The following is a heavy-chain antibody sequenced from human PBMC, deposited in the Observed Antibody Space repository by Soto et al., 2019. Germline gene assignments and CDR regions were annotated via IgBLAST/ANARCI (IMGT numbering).Heavy chain of an antibody. J-gene: IGHJ1*01. V-gene: IGHV3-53*01. D-gene: IGHD3-22*01. Sequence: EVQLVESGGGLIQPGGSLRLSCAASGFTVSSNYMSWVRQAPGKGLEWGSVIYSGGSTYYADAVKGRFTISRDNSKNTLYIQMNRLRAEDTAVYYCARDRVESGYPEYFQHWGQGTRVTVSS. CDR1: GFTVSSNY. CDR2: IYSGGST. CDR3: ARDRVESGYPEYFQH.